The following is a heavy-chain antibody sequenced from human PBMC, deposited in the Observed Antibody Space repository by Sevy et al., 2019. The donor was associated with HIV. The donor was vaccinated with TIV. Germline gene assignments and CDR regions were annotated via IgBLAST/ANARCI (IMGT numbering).Heavy chain of an antibody. Sequence: GGSLRLSCAASGFTFSTYPMNWVRQAPGKGLEWVSSISFSSNYIYYADSVKGRFTIFRDKAKNSVYLQMNSLRVEDTAVYYCARPYGSGSWEAFDLWGQGTLVTVSS. CDR1: GFTFSTYP. V-gene: IGHV3-21*01. D-gene: IGHD3-10*01. CDR3: ARPYGSGSWEAFDL. CDR2: ISFSSNYI. J-gene: IGHJ3*01.